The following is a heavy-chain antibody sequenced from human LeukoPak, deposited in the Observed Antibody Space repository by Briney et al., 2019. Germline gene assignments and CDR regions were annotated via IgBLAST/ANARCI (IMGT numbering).Heavy chain of an antibody. CDR1: GYSFTSYW. Sequence: GESLKTSCKGSGYSFTSYWIGWVRQMPGKGLEWMGIIYPGDSDTRYSPSFQGQVTISADKSISTAYLQWSSLKASGTAMYYCARQDWNYDGLFDYWGQGTLVTVSS. CDR3: ARQDWNYDGLFDY. CDR2: IYPGDSDT. V-gene: IGHV5-51*01. J-gene: IGHJ4*02. D-gene: IGHD1-7*01.